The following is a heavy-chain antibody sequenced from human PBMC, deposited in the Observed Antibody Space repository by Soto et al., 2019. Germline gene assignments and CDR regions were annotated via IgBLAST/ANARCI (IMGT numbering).Heavy chain of an antibody. Sequence: QVQLVQSGAEVKKPGSSVKVSCKASGGTFSSYTISWVRQAPGQGLEWMGRIIPILGIANYAQKFQGRVTITADKSTSTAYMELSSLRSEDTAVYYCASYDSSGDYYSDYWGQGTLVTVSS. D-gene: IGHD3-22*01. J-gene: IGHJ4*02. CDR2: IIPILGIA. CDR1: GGTFSSYT. V-gene: IGHV1-69*02. CDR3: ASYDSSGDYYSDY.